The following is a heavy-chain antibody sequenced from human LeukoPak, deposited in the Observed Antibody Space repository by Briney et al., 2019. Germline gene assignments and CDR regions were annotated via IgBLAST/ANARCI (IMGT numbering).Heavy chain of an antibody. D-gene: IGHD3-3*01. Sequence: GGSLRLSCAASGFTFSSYGMHWVRQAPGKGLEWVAFIRYDGSNKYYADSVKGRFTISRDNSKNTLYLQMNSLRAEDTAVYYCAKDRMYYDFWSGYSVDAFDIWGQGTMVTVSS. V-gene: IGHV3-30*02. CDR2: IRYDGSNK. CDR3: AKDRMYYDFWSGYSVDAFDI. CDR1: GFTFSSYG. J-gene: IGHJ3*02.